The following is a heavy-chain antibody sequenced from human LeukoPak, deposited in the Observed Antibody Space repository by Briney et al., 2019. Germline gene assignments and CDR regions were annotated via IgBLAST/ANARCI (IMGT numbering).Heavy chain of an antibody. J-gene: IGHJ6*02. D-gene: IGHD6-13*01. CDR2: IYTSGST. V-gene: IGHV4-4*07. CDR1: GGSISSYY. Sequence: SETLSLTCTVSGGSISSYYWSWIRQPAGKGLEWIGRIYTSGSTNYNPSLKSRVTMSVDTSKNQFSLKLSSVTAADTAVYYCARDFGSSWYTYYYYYGMTSGAKGPRSPSP. CDR3: ARDFGSSWYTYYYYYGMTS.